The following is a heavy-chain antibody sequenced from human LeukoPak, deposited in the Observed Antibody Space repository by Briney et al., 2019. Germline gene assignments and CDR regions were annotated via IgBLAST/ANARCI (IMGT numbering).Heavy chain of an antibody. CDR2: ISSSSSYI. CDR3: ARDDFYYYYGMDV. CDR1: GFTFSSYS. V-gene: IGHV3-21*01. D-gene: IGHD2-21*02. J-gene: IGHJ6*02. Sequence: GGSLRLSCAASGFTFSSYSMNWVRQAPGKGLEWVSSISSSSSYIYYADSVKGRFTISRDNAKDSLYPQMNSLRAEDTAVYYCARDDFYYYYGMDVWGQGTTVTVSS.